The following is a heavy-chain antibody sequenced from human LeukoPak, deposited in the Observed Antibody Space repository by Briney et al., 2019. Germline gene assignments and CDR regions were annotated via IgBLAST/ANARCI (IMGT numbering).Heavy chain of an antibody. D-gene: IGHD1-26*01. V-gene: IGHV3-20*01. J-gene: IGHJ4*02. CDR1: GFTVEAYG. CDR2: INWNGGTT. CDR3: ARTRYSGSYGGADY. Sequence: PGVSLRLCCAASGFTVEAYGMTWVRQAPGKGLEWVSGINWNGGTTGYADSVKCRFTISRDNAKNSLYLQMSSLRAEDTALYHCARTRYSGSYGGADYWGQGTLVTVSS.